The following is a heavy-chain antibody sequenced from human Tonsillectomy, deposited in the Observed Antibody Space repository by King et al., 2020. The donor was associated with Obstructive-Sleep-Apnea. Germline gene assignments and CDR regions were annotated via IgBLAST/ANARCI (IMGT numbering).Heavy chain of an antibody. V-gene: IGHV4-39*07. J-gene: IGHJ4*02. CDR3: AREGASSSRGGFDY. D-gene: IGHD6-13*01. CDR1: GGSISSSSYY. CDR2: IYYSGST. Sequence: VQLQESGPGLVKPSETLSLTCTVSGGSISSSSYYWGWIRQPPGKGLEWIGSIYYSGSTYYNPSLKSRVTISVDTSKNQFSRKLSSVTAADTAVYYCAREGASSSRGGFDYWGQGTLVTVSS.